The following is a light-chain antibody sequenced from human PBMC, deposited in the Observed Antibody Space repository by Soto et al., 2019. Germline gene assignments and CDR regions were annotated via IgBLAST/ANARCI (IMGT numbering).Light chain of an antibody. J-gene: IGKJ1*01. V-gene: IGKV3-20*01. Sequence: EIVLTQSPGTLSLSSGERATLSCRASQSVSSSYLAWYQQKPGQAPRLLIYGASSRVTGIPDRFSGSGSGTDFTLTISRLEPEDFAVYYCQQYGSSPRTFGQGTKVEIK. CDR1: QSVSSSY. CDR3: QQYGSSPRT. CDR2: GAS.